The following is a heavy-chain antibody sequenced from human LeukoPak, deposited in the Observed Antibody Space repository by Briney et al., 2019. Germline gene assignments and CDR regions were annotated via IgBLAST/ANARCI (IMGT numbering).Heavy chain of an antibody. J-gene: IGHJ4*02. Sequence: SGGSLRLSCAASGFTFSSYAMTWVRQAPGKGLEWVSSISSSSSYIYYADSVKGRFTISRDNAKNSLYLQMNSLRAEDTAVYYCARDIAGSLNYFDYWGQGTLVTVSS. CDR3: ARDIAGSLNYFDY. CDR1: GFTFSSYA. V-gene: IGHV3-21*01. CDR2: ISSSSSYI. D-gene: IGHD3-10*01.